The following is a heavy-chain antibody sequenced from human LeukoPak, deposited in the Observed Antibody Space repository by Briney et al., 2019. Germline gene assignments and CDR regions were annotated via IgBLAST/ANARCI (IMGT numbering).Heavy chain of an antibody. Sequence: ASVKVSCKASGYTFTGYYMHWVRQAPGQGLEWMGWINPDSGGTNYAQKFQGRVTMTRDTSISTAYMELSRLRSDDTAVYYCARLGRITMIVVVTDDAFDIWGQGTMVTVSS. CDR2: INPDSGGT. V-gene: IGHV1-2*02. D-gene: IGHD3-22*01. CDR3: ARLGRITMIVVVTDDAFDI. CDR1: GYTFTGYY. J-gene: IGHJ3*02.